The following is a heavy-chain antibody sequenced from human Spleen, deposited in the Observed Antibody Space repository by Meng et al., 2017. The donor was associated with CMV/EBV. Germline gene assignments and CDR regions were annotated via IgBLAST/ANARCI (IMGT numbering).Heavy chain of an antibody. J-gene: IGHJ6*02. CDR2: INWNGGST. V-gene: IGHV3-20*04. D-gene: IGHD3-3*01. Sequence: GESLKISCAASGFTFDDYGMSWVRQAPGKGLEWVSGINWNGGSTGYADSVKGRFTISRDNSKNTLYLQMNSLRGEDTAVYYCARAPNGFLEWSRYYYGMDVWGQGTTVTVSS. CDR3: ARAPNGFLEWSRYYYGMDV. CDR1: GFTFDDYG.